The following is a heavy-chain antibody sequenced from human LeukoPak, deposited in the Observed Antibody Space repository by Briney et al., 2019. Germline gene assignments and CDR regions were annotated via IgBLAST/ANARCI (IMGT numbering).Heavy chain of an antibody. V-gene: IGHV1-2*02. D-gene: IGHD6-6*01. CDR2: INPSSGGT. J-gene: IGHJ4*02. Sequence: GASVKVSCKASGYTFTGYYMHWVRQAPGQGLEWMGWINPSSGGTGYAQEFQGRVTMTRDTSISTAYMELSRLRSDDTAVYYCARIEYSSSSIPFDYWGQGTLVTVSS. CDR3: ARIEYSSSSIPFDY. CDR1: GYTFTGYY.